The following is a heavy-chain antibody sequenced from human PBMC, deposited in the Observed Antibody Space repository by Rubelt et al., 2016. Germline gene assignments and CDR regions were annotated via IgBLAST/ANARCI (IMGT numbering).Heavy chain of an antibody. J-gene: IGHJ6*02. Sequence: VQLVESGGGVVQPGGSLRLSCAASGFTFSSYAMSWVRQAPGKGLEWVSSISDSGGSTYYADSVKGRFTISRDNAKNSLYLQMNSLRVEDTAVYYCTRDGFQFSLDVWGQGTTVTVSS. D-gene: IGHD5-24*01. CDR3: TRDGFQFSLDV. V-gene: IGHV3-23*04. CDR1: GFTFSSYA. CDR2: ISDSGGST.